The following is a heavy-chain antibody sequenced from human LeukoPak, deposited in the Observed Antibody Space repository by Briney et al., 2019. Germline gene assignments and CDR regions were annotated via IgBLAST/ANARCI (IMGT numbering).Heavy chain of an antibody. D-gene: IGHD2-8*01. Sequence: GGSLRLSCAASGFTFSDYYMSWIRQAPGKGLEWVSYISSSGSTIYYADSVKGRFTISRDNSKNTLYLQMNSLRAEDTAVYYCAKGALYCTNGVCYSFDYWGQGTLVTVSS. CDR3: AKGALYCTNGVCYSFDY. J-gene: IGHJ4*02. CDR2: ISSSGSTI. V-gene: IGHV3-11*01. CDR1: GFTFSDYY.